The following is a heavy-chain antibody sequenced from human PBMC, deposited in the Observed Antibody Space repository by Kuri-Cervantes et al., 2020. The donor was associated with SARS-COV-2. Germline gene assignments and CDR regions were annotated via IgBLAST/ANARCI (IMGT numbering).Heavy chain of an antibody. V-gene: IGHV3-21*01. CDR3: ARARAIAAHPDNWFDP. Sequence: LSLTCAAPGFTFSSYIMNWVRQAPGERLAWVSSISSSSSYIYYADSVKGRFTISRDKAKNSLYLHMNSLRAEDTAVYYFARARAIAAHPDNWFDPWGQGTLVTVSS. CDR1: GFTFSSYI. J-gene: IGHJ5*02. D-gene: IGHD6-6*01. CDR2: ISSSSSYI.